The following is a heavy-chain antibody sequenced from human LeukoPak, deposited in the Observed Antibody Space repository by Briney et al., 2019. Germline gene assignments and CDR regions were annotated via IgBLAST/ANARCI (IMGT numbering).Heavy chain of an antibody. CDR1: GFTFDNAW. CDR2: IKKENEGGAT. J-gene: IGHJ3*02. V-gene: IGHV3-15*07. CDR3: TTSGNPSLTDI. Sequence: GGSLRLSCVASGFTFDNAWINWVRQAPGKGLEWVGRIKKENEGGATEYAAPVKGRFTISRDDSSYILYLQMNSLKTEDTAMYFCTTSGNPSLTDIWGQGTMVTVSS. D-gene: IGHD1-26*01.